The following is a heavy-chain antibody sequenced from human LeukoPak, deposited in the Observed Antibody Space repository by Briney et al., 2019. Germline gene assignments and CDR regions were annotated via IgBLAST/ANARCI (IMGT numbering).Heavy chain of an antibody. CDR2: INHSGST. CDR3: ARGGGGYSGYGSDFDY. V-gene: IGHV4-34*01. D-gene: IGHD5-12*01. CDR1: GGSVSGYY. Sequence: SETLSLTCTVSGGSVSGYYWTWVRQPPGKGLEWIGEINHSGSTNYNPSLKSRVTISVETSKNQFSLKLSSVTAADTAVYYCARGGGGYSGYGSDFDYWGQGTLVTVSS. J-gene: IGHJ4*02.